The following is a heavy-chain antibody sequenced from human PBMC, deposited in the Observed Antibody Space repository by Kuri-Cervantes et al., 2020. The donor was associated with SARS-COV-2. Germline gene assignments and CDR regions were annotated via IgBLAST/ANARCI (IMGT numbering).Heavy chain of an antibody. CDR3: AREAPCRIVGAICYGMDV. CDR1: GFTFSSYW. V-gene: IGHV3-7*01. J-gene: IGHJ6*02. D-gene: IGHD1-26*01. Sequence: GGSLRLSCAASGFTFSSYWMSWVRQAPGKGLEWVANIKQDGSEKYYVDSVKGRFTISRDNAKNSLYLQMNSLGDEDTAVYYCAREAPCRIVGAICYGMDVWGQGTTVTVSS. CDR2: IKQDGSEK.